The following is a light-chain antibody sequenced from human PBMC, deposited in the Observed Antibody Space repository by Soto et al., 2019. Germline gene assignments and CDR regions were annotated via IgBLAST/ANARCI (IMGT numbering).Light chain of an antibody. Sequence: EIVLTQSPGTLTLSPGESAALSCRASQTISNNYLVWYRQKPGQAPRLLIYAVSSRAAGIPDRFSGSGSGTDFALTIARLGPEDSAVYYCQQHSNSPWTFGQGTRVEI. CDR2: AVS. CDR3: QQHSNSPWT. V-gene: IGKV3-20*01. J-gene: IGKJ1*01. CDR1: QTISNNY.